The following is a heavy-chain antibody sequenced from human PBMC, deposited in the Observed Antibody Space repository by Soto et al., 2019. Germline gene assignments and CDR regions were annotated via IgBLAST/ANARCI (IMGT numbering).Heavy chain of an antibody. D-gene: IGHD6-19*01. CDR2: LSYDGSNK. CDR3: AQGIYASGWSFLDY. V-gene: IGHV3-30*18. J-gene: IGHJ4*02. Sequence: QVQLVESGGGVVQPGRSLRLSCAASGFMFSSYGMHWVRQAPGKGLEWVALLSYDGSNKYYGDSVKGRFTISRDNSKNTLYLQMNSLRAEDTAVYYCAQGIYASGWSFLDYWGQGTLVTVSS. CDR1: GFMFSSYG.